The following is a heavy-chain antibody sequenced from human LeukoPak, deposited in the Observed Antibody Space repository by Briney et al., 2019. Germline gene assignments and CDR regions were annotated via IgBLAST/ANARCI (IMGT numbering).Heavy chain of an antibody. CDR1: GGTFSSYA. D-gene: IGHD3-16*02. V-gene: IGHV1-69*13. CDR3: AREVYVYVWGSYRYLDY. J-gene: IGHJ4*02. CDR2: IIPIFGTA. Sequence: ASVKVSCKASGGTFSSYAISWVRQAPGQGLEWMGGIIPIFGTANYAQKFQGRVTITADESTSTAYMELSSLRSEDTAVYYCAREVYVYVWGSYRYLDYWGQGTLVTVSS.